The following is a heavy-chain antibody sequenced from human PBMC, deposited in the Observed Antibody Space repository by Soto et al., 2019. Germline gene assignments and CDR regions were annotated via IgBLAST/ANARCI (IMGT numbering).Heavy chain of an antibody. CDR3: ASFYGSGRDFDY. V-gene: IGHV1-8*01. J-gene: IGHJ4*02. D-gene: IGHD3-10*01. CDR2: MNPNSGNT. Sequence: ASVKVPLNASGYTFTSYDISWVRQATGQGLEWMGWMNPNSGNTGYAQKFQGRVTMTRNTSISTAYMELSSLRSEDTAVYYCASFYGSGRDFDYWGQGTLVNVSS. CDR1: GYTFTSYD.